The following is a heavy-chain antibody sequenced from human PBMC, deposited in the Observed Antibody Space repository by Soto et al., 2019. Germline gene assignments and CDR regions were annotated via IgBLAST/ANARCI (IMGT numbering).Heavy chain of an antibody. CDR3: ARLYYYYSSGYPLLDY. D-gene: IGHD3-22*01. J-gene: IGHJ4*02. V-gene: IGHV4-30-4*01. Sequence: QVQLQESGPGLVKPSQTLSLTCTVSGGSISSGDYYWSWIRQPPGKGLGWIGYIYDSGSTYYNPSLMRPVTISVDTSKNQFSLQLRSVTAADTAVYYCARLYYYYSSGYPLLDYWGQVTLVTVSS. CDR2: IYDSGST. CDR1: GGSISSGDYY.